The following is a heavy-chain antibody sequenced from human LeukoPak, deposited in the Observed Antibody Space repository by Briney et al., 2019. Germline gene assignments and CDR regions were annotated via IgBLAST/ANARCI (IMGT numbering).Heavy chain of an antibody. D-gene: IGHD1-26*01. J-gene: IGHJ5*02. Sequence: SETLSLTCTVSGYSISSSYYWGWIRQPPGKGLEWIGSIYYSGSTYYNPSLKSRVTISVDTSKNQFSLKLSSVTAADTAVYYCARHNRGGIVWSYNWFDPWGQGTLVTVSS. V-gene: IGHV4-39*01. CDR1: GYSISSSYY. CDR2: IYYSGST. CDR3: ARHNRGGIVWSYNWFDP.